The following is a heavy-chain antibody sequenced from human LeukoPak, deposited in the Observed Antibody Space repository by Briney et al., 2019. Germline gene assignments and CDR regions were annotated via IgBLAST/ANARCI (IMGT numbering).Heavy chain of an antibody. J-gene: IGHJ4*02. D-gene: IGHD5-12*01. Sequence: GASVKVSCKASGYTFTSYGISWVRQAPGQGLEWMGRIIPILGIANYAQKFQGRVTITADKSTSTAYMELSSLRSEDTAVYYCARLGTNLDYWGQGTLVTVSS. V-gene: IGHV1-69*04. CDR1: GYTFTSYG. CDR3: ARLGTNLDY. CDR2: IIPILGIA.